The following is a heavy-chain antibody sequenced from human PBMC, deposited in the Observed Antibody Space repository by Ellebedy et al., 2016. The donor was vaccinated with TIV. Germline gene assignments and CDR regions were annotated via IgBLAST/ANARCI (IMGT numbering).Heavy chain of an antibody. D-gene: IGHD1-14*01. Sequence: PGGSLRLSCATSGFTFSSYGMHWVRQAPGKGLEWVAVISYDETYKDYADSVKGRFTISRDSSKNTLYLQMNSLRAIDTAVYYCARGAGNPGGWFDPWGQGTLVTVSS. CDR2: ISYDETYK. J-gene: IGHJ5*02. V-gene: IGHV3-30*03. CDR3: ARGAGNPGGWFDP. CDR1: GFTFSSYG.